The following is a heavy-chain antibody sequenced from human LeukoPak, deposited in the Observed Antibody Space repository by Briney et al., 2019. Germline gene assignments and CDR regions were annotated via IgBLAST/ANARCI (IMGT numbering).Heavy chain of an antibody. CDR2: ISAYNGNT. CDR1: GYTFTSYG. Sequence: ASVKVSCKASGYTFTSYGISWVRQAPGQGLEWMGWISAYNGNTNYAQKLQGRVTMTTDTSTSTAYMELRSLRSDDTAVYYCARDQQVAGPIGNWFDPWGQGTLVTVSS. V-gene: IGHV1-18*01. D-gene: IGHD6-19*01. J-gene: IGHJ5*02. CDR3: ARDQQVAGPIGNWFDP.